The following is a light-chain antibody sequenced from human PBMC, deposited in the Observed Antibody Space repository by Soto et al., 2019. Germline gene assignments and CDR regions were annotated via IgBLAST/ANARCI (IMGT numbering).Light chain of an antibody. CDR3: TSFTSSSTYV. CDR1: SSDVGAYDY. Sequence: QSALTQPASVSGSPGQSITISCTGTSSDVGAYDYVSWYQQHPDKAPKFMIYEVTNRPSGVSHRFSGSKSGNTASLTISGLQAEDEADYYCTSFTSSSTYVFGTGTKFTVL. J-gene: IGLJ1*01. CDR2: EVT. V-gene: IGLV2-14*01.